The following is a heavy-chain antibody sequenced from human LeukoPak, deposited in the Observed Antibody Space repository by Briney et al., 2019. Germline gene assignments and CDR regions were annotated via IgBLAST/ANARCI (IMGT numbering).Heavy chain of an antibody. Sequence: GGSLRLSCAASGFTFSSNCMSWVRQAPGKGLEWVSLIYSGGSTYYSDSVKGRFTISRDNSKNTLYLQMNSLRAEDTAVYYCARRAGDYSHPYDYWGQGTLVTVSS. J-gene: IGHJ4*02. CDR1: GFTFSSNC. V-gene: IGHV3-53*01. D-gene: IGHD3-22*01. CDR3: ARRAGDYSHPYDY. CDR2: IYSGGST.